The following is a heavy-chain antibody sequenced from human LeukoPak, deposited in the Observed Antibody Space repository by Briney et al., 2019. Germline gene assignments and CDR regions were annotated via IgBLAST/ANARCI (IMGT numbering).Heavy chain of an antibody. D-gene: IGHD1-1*01. V-gene: IGHV2-70*04. CDR3: AQTSTTGDYFDY. CDR2: IDWDDDK. J-gene: IGHJ4*02. CDR1: GFSLSTIGMR. Sequence: SGPARVKPTQTLTLTCTFSGFSLSTIGMRVSWIRQPPGEALEWLARIDWDDDKFYTTSLRTRLTISKDTSKNQVVLTMTNMDPVDTATYYCAQTSTTGDYFDYWGQGTLVTVSA.